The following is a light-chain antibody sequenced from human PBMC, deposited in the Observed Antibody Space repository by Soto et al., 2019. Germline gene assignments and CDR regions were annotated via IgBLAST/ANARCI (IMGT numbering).Light chain of an antibody. CDR3: ATWDSSLSAVV. CDR2: YNK. CDR1: SSNIGNNY. J-gene: IGLJ2*01. Sequence: QSVLTQPPSLSAAPGQRVTISCSGSSSNIGNNYVSWYQQFPGTAPKFLIYYNKKRPSGIPDRFSGSKSGTSATLGITGLQTGDEADYYCATWDSSLSAVVFGGATKLTVL. V-gene: IGLV1-51*01.